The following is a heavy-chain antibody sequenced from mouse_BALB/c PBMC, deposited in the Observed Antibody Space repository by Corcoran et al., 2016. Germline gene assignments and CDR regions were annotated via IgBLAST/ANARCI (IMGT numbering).Heavy chain of an antibody. D-gene: IGHD2-4*01. CDR3: ARSSDYDVAY. CDR2: IDPENGNT. Sequence: EVQLQQSGAELVRPGALVKLSCKASGFNIKDYYMYWVKQRPEQGLEWIGWIDPENGNTIYDPKFQGKASITADTSSNTAYLQLSSLTSEDTAVYYCARSSDYDVAYWGQGTLVTVSA. CDR1: GFNIKDYY. V-gene: IGHV14-1*02. J-gene: IGHJ3*01.